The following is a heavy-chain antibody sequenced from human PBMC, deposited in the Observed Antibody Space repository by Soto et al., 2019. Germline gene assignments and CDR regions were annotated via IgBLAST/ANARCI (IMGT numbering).Heavy chain of an antibody. CDR1: GFTFSSYG. CDR3: ARAPYFQPIHILHY. J-gene: IGHJ4*02. V-gene: IGHV3-33*01. Sequence: QVQLVESGGGVVQPGRSLRLSCAASGFTFSSYGMHWVRQAPGKGLEWVAVIWYDGSNKYYADSVKGRFTISRDNSKNTLYLQMNSLRAEDTAVYYCARAPYFQPIHILHYWGQGTLVTVSS. D-gene: IGHD2-21*01. CDR2: IWYDGSNK.